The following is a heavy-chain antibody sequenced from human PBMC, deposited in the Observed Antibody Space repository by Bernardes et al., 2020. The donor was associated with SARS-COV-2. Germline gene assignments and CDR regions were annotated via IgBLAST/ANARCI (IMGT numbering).Heavy chain of an antibody. CDR2: IYYSGIT. CDR3: ARVRPAGDFWSGYCAFDC. Sequence: SETLSLTCTVSGGSISSYYWSWIRQPPGTGLEWIGYIYYSGITNYNPSLKSRVTISVDTSKNQFSLKLSSVTAADTAVYYCARVRPAGDFWSGYCAFDCWGQGTLVTVSS. CDR1: GGSISSYY. J-gene: IGHJ4*02. D-gene: IGHD3-3*01. V-gene: IGHV4-59*01.